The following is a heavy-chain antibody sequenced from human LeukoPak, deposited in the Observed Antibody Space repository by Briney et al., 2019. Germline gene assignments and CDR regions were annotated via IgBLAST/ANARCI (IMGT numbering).Heavy chain of an antibody. CDR1: GSTFTGHY. CDR2: INPNSGGT. CDR3: ARDSQAFCSGVSCLNYFDY. J-gene: IGHJ4*02. Sequence: ASVKVSCKASGSTFTGHYMHWVRQAPGQGLEWMGWINPNSGGTNYAQKFQGRVTLTRDTSITTAYMELSRLRSDDTAVYYCARDSQAFCSGVSCLNYFDYWGQGSPVTVSS. D-gene: IGHD2-15*01. V-gene: IGHV1-2*02.